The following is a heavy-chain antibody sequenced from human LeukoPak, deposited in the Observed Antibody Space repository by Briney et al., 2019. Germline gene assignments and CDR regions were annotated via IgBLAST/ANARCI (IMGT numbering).Heavy chain of an antibody. CDR3: ARLKLDYWYFDL. V-gene: IGHV3-11*01. CDR1: GFTFSDYY. D-gene: IGHD1-1*01. CDR2: IGLSDSTI. Sequence: GGSLRLSCAASGFTFSDYYMSWIRQVPGKGLEWVSYIGLSDSTIYYADSLKGRFAISRDNAKNSLYLHMHSLRAEDTAVYYCARLKLDYWYFDLWGRGTLVTVST. J-gene: IGHJ2*01.